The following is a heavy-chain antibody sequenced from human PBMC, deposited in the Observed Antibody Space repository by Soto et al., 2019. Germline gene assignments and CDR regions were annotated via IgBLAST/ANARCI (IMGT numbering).Heavy chain of an antibody. CDR2: TKNKANRYTT. J-gene: IGHJ4*02. V-gene: IGHV3-72*01. Sequence: EVQLVESGGGLVQPGGSLRLSCAASGFTLSDHYMDWVRQAPGKGLAWVGRTKNKANRYTTEYAASVKGRFTISRDDSENSVYLQMNSLKTDDTAVYYCVSWDSGSPDHWGQGTLVTVSS. D-gene: IGHD1-26*01. CDR3: VSWDSGSPDH. CDR1: GFTLSDHY.